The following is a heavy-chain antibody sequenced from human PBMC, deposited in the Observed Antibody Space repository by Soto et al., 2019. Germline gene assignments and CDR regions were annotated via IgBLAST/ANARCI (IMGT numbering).Heavy chain of an antibody. Sequence: GGSLRLSCAASGITFRSYSMSWVRQAPGKGLEWVASITSDSSDIYYEDSVKGRFAISRDNGENSLYLQMTSLGAEDTGVYYCATTYCSGGYCCSSEYWGQGVLVTVSS. J-gene: IGHJ4*02. CDR3: ATTYCSGGYCCSSEY. CDR1: GITFRSYS. D-gene: IGHD2-15*01. CDR2: ITSDSSDI. V-gene: IGHV3-21*01.